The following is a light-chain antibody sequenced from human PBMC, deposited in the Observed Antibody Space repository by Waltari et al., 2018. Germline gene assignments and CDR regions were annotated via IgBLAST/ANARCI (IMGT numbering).Light chain of an antibody. Sequence: QSALTQPPSASGSPGPSVTISCTGTSSDVGGYNYVSWYQQYPDKAPKLIIYEVTKRPSGVPDRFSGSKSGNTASLTVSGLQAEDEADYYCTSYGGSNNFVIFGGGTKLTVL. CDR2: EVT. CDR3: TSYGGSNNFVI. CDR1: SSDVGGYNY. J-gene: IGLJ2*01. V-gene: IGLV2-8*01.